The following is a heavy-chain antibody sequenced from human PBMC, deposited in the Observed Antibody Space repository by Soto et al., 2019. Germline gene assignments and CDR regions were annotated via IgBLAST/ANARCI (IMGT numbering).Heavy chain of an antibody. J-gene: IGHJ3*02. D-gene: IGHD2-21*02. CDR3: ARDAAYCGGDCYSSRAFDI. CDR2: IIPIFGTA. CDR1: GGTFSSYA. V-gene: IGHV1-69*01. Sequence: QVQLVQSGAEVKKPGSSVKVSCKASGGTFSSYAISWVRQAPGQGLEWMGGIIPIFGTANYAQKFQGRVTITADESTNTAYMELSSLRSEDTAVYYCARDAAYCGGDCYSSRAFDIWGQGTMVTVSS.